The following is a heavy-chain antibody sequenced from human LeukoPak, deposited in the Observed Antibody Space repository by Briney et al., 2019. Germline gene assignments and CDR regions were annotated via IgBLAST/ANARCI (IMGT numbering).Heavy chain of an antibody. CDR3: ARDRPVDAAMAYYYYGMDV. Sequence: GGSLRLSCAASGFTFSSYSMNWVRQAPGKGLEWVSSISSSSSYIYYADSVKGRFTISRDNAKNSLYLQMNSLRAEDTAVYYCARDRPVDAAMAYYYYGMDVWGQGTTVTVSS. J-gene: IGHJ6*02. CDR1: GFTFSSYS. CDR2: ISSSSSYI. D-gene: IGHD5-18*01. V-gene: IGHV3-21*01.